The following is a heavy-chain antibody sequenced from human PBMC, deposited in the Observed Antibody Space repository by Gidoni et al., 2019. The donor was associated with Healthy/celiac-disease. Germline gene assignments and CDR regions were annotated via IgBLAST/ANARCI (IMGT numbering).Heavy chain of an antibody. Sequence: QVQLVQSGAEVKKPGASVKVSCKASGYTLTGYYMHWVRQAPGQGLEWMGWINPNSGGTNYAQKFQGRVTMTRDTSISTAYMELSRLRSDDTAVYYCARDKGRGYCSGGSCPYYFDYWGQGTLVTVSS. D-gene: IGHD2-15*01. V-gene: IGHV1-2*02. CDR1: GYTLTGYY. CDR3: ARDKGRGYCSGGSCPYYFDY. CDR2: INPNSGGT. J-gene: IGHJ4*02.